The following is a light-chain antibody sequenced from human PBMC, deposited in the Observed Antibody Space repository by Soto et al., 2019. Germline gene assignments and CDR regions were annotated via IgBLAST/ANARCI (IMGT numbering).Light chain of an antibody. CDR1: QTLYSN. V-gene: IGKV3-15*01. Sequence: EIVMTQSPATLSVSPGERATLSCRATQTLYSNLAWYQQKPGQAPRLLIYGAYTRATGIPARFSGSGSGTEFTLPISSLQYEDFAVYYCQQYNDWPWTFGQGTKVEIK. CDR3: QQYNDWPWT. CDR2: GAY. J-gene: IGKJ1*01.